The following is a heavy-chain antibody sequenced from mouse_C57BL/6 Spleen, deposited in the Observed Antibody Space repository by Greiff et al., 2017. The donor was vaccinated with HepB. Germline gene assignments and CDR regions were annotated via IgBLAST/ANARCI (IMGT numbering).Heavy chain of an antibody. D-gene: IGHD2-12*01. Sequence: EVQLQQSGPELVKPGASVKISCKASGYTFTDYYMNWVKQSHGKSLEWIGDINPNNGGTSYNQKFKGKATLTVDKSSSTAYMELRSLTSEDSAVYYCARGQDIITTDYWGQGTTLTVSS. CDR1: GYTFTDYY. CDR3: ARGQDIITTDY. V-gene: IGHV1-26*01. J-gene: IGHJ2*01. CDR2: INPNNGGT.